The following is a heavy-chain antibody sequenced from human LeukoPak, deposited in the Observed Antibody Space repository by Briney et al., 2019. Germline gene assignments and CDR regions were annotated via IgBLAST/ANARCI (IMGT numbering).Heavy chain of an antibody. Sequence: PGGSLRLSCAASGFTFSSYAMSWARQAPGKGLEWVSAISGSGGSTYYADSVKGRFTISRDNSKNTLYLQMNSLRAEDTAVYYCAKGDNFWSGTLGYWGQGTLVTVSS. CDR2: ISGSGGST. CDR1: GFTFSSYA. D-gene: IGHD3-3*01. V-gene: IGHV3-23*01. J-gene: IGHJ4*02. CDR3: AKGDNFWSGTLGY.